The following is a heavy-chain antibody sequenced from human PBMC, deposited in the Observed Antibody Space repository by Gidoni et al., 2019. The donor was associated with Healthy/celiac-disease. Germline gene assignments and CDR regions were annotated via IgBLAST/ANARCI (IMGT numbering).Heavy chain of an antibody. CDR3: ASRGGDGDYYYYYMDV. CDR2: IYSGGST. D-gene: IGHD2-21*02. CDR1: AFTVSSNY. Sequence: EVQLVESRGGLVQPGGSLRLSCAAPAFTVSSNYMSWVRQAPGKGLEWVSVIYSGGSTYYADSVKGRFTISRDNSKNTLYLQMNSLRAEDTAVYYCASRGGDGDYYYYYMDVWGKGTTVTVSS. J-gene: IGHJ6*03. V-gene: IGHV3-66*01.